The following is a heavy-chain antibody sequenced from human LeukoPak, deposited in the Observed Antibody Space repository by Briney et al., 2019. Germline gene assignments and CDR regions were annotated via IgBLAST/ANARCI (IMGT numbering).Heavy chain of an antibody. CDR2: IYNSGST. Sequence: SETLSLTCTVSGGSISSTSHYWGWIRQPPGKGLEWIASIYNSGSTYFNPALKSRVTISVDTSNNQFSLKLTSVTAADTALYYCARDKRHSNSCMDWGQGTLVTVSS. V-gene: IGHV4-39*02. CDR1: GGSISSTSHY. J-gene: IGHJ4*02. D-gene: IGHD6-13*01. CDR3: ARDKRHSNSCMD.